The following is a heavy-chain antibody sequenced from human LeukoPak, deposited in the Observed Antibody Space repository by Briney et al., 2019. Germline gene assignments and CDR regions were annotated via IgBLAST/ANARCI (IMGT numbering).Heavy chain of an antibody. Sequence: GGTLRLSCAASGFTFSNNGMSWVRQAPGKGLEWVSSIGGDYYTYYVDSVQGRFTISRDNSKNTLYLQMNSLRAEDTAVYYCAKEALYSSIDYWGQGTLVTVSS. D-gene: IGHD2-2*01. CDR2: IGGDYYT. CDR3: AKEALYSSIDY. CDR1: GFTFSNNG. V-gene: IGHV3-23*01. J-gene: IGHJ4*02.